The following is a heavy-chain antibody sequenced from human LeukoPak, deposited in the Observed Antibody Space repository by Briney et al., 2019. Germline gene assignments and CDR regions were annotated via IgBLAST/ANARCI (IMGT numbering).Heavy chain of an antibody. J-gene: IGHJ4*02. CDR3: ATIPFSYGSSPYPDY. CDR2: INPNSGGT. CDR1: GYTFTGYY. V-gene: IGHV1-2*02. Sequence: ASVKVSCKASGYTFTGYYMHWVRQAPGQGLEWMGWINPNSGGTNYAQKFQGRVTMTRDTSISTAYMELSRLRSDDTAVYYCATIPFSYGSSPYPDYWGQGALVRVSS. D-gene: IGHD3-22*01.